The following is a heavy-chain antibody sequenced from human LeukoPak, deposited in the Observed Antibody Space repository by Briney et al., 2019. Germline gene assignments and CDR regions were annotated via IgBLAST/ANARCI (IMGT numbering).Heavy chain of an antibody. J-gene: IGHJ4*02. Sequence: ASVKVSFTCSGYTFTIYGISWVRQAPGQGLEWMGWISAYNFNTNFPQKLHRTLPMPTDPSTSTSYMELRSLRSDATAVYYCPMASLENYYGSGSYYLGVYWGQGTLVTVSS. CDR2: ISAYNFNT. V-gene: IGHV1-18*01. CDR1: GYTFTIYG. CDR3: PMASLENYYGSGSYYLGVY. D-gene: IGHD3-10*01.